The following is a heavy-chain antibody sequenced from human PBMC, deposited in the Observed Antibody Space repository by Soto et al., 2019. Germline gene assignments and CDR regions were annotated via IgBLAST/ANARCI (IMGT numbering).Heavy chain of an antibody. CDR2: ISGSGGST. V-gene: IGHV3-23*01. CDR1: GFTFSSYA. Sequence: PGGSLRLSCAASGFTFSSYAMSWVRQAPGKGLEWVSAISGSGGSTYYADSVKGRFTISRDNSKNTLYLQMNSLRAEDTAVYYCAKAPQGDRGVIFYFDYWGQGTLVTVSS. CDR3: AKAPQGDRGVIFYFDY. J-gene: IGHJ4*02. D-gene: IGHD3-10*01.